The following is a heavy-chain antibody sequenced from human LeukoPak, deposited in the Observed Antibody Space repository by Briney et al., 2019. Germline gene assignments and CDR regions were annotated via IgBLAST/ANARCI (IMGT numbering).Heavy chain of an antibody. CDR1: GGSISSYY. CDR2: IYTSGST. V-gene: IGHV4-4*07. D-gene: IGHD6-13*01. CDR3: ARVSTYSSSWGFNYYYYMDV. J-gene: IGHJ6*03. Sequence: SETLSLTCTVSGGSISSYYWSWIRQPAGKGLEWIGRIYTSGSTNYNPSLKSRVTMSVDTSKNQFSLKLSSVTAADTAVYHCARVSTYSSSWGFNYYYYMDVCGKGTTVTVSS.